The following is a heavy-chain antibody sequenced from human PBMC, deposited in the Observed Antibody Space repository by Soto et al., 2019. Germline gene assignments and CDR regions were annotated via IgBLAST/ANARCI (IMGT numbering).Heavy chain of an antibody. Sequence: PGGSLRLSCAASGFTVSSNYMSWVRQAPGKGLEWVSVIYSGGSTYYADSVKGRFTISRDNSKNTLYLQMNSLRAEDTAVYYCAQNPSYQIGLFDYWGQGTLVTVSS. CDR1: GFTVSSNY. J-gene: IGHJ4*02. CDR3: AQNPSYQIGLFDY. V-gene: IGHV3-53*05. D-gene: IGHD2-2*01. CDR2: IYSGGST.